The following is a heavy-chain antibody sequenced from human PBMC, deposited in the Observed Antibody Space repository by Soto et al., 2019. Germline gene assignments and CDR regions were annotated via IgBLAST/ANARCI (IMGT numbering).Heavy chain of an antibody. CDR1: GGSIRSYY. V-gene: IGHV4-4*07. D-gene: IGHD2-2*01. Sequence: SETLSLTCTVSGGSIRSYYWSWIRLPAGKGLEWIGRIYTSGSTNYNPSLKSRVTMSVDTSKNQFSLKLSSVTAADTAVYYCARVCSSNSCYDVFEYWGQGTLVTV. CDR3: ARVCSSNSCYDVFEY. J-gene: IGHJ4*02. CDR2: IYTSGST.